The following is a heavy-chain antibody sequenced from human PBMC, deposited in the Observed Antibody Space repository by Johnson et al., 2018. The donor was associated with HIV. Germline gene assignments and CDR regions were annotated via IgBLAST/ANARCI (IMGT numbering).Heavy chain of an antibody. CDR2: IYNGGNT. J-gene: IGHJ3*01. Sequence: EVQLVESGGGLVQPGGSLRLSCAASGFTFSSYAMSWVRQAPGKGLEWVSVIYNGGNTYHIDSVKGRFTLSRDNAKNTLFLQMNNLRVEDTAVYYCARQPWDAFDVWGRGTMVTVSS. CDR1: GFTFSSYA. V-gene: IGHV3-66*04. CDR3: ARQPWDAFDV.